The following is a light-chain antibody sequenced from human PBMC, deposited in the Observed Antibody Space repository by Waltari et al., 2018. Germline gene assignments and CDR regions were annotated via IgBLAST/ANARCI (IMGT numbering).Light chain of an antibody. CDR3: CSYAGGYTHVV. Sequence: SALTKPASVSGSPGQSITISCIGTSIDIGNYNLVSCYQQHPGKAPKCIIYEDSNRPSVVSNRFSGSKPGNTSSLTISGLQAEDEADYHCCSYAGGYTHVVFGGGTKLTVL. V-gene: IGLV2-23*01. CDR1: SIDIGNYNL. J-gene: IGLJ2*01. CDR2: EDS.